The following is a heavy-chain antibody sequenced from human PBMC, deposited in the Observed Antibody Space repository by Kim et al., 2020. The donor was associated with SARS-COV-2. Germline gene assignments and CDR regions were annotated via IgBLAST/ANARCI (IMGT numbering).Heavy chain of an antibody. J-gene: IGHJ4*02. D-gene: IGHD6-13*01. CDR2: T. Sequence: TYSADSVKGRFTISRDNAKNTLYLQMNSLRAEDTAVYYCAKSTAAGRIDYWGQGTLVTVSS. CDR3: AKSTAAGRIDY. V-gene: IGHV3-23*01.